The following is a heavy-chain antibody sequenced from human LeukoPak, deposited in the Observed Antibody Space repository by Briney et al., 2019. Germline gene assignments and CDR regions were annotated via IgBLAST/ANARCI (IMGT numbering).Heavy chain of an antibody. V-gene: IGHV4-59*01. D-gene: IGHD2-2*02. J-gene: IGHJ4*02. CDR3: ARMTPAAIDFDY. Sequence: SETLSLTCTVSGGSISSYYWSWIRQPPGKGLEWIGYIYYSGSTNYNPSLKSRVTISVDTSKNQFSLKLSSVTAADTAVYYYARMTPAAIDFDYWGQGTLVTVSS. CDR1: GGSISSYY. CDR2: IYYSGST.